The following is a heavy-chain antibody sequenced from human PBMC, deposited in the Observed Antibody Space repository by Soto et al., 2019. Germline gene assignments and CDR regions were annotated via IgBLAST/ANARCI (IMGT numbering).Heavy chain of an antibody. Sequence: PGGSLRLSCAASGFTFSSYAMHWVRQAPGKGLEWVAVISYDGSNKYYADSVKGRFTISRDNSKNTLYLQMNSLRAEDTAVYYCARGGQRWLQSSFDYWGQGTLVTVSS. CDR1: GFTFSSYA. V-gene: IGHV3-30-3*01. D-gene: IGHD5-12*01. CDR2: ISYDGSNK. CDR3: ARGGQRWLQSSFDY. J-gene: IGHJ4*02.